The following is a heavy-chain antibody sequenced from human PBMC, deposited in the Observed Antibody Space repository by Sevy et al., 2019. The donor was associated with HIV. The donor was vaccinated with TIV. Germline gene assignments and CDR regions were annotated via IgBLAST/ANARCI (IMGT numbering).Heavy chain of an antibody. D-gene: IGHD3-22*01. Sequence: ASVKVSCKVSGSTLSKLSMHWVRQAPGKGLEWMGRFDPEDGETIYSQKFQGRVTMTEDTSTDTAYMELSSLRSEDTAVYTCAAAREYYEDTSGYLDYWGQGTLVTVSS. J-gene: IGHJ4*02. V-gene: IGHV1-24*01. CDR3: AAAREYYEDTSGYLDY. CDR1: GSTLSKLS. CDR2: FDPEDGET.